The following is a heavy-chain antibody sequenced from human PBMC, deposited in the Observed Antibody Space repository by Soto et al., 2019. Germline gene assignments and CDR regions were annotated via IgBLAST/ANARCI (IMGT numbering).Heavy chain of an antibody. D-gene: IGHD6-25*01. CDR2: IYSGGST. V-gene: IGHV3-66*01. CDR3: AGSPSSGCP. CDR1: GFTVSNNY. Sequence: EGSLRLSCAASGFTVSNNYMIWVRQAPGKGLEWVSLIYSGGSTYYADSVKGRFTISRDNSRNTLYLQMNSPRPEDTAVYYCAGSPSSGCPWGQGTRVTVSS. J-gene: IGHJ5*02.